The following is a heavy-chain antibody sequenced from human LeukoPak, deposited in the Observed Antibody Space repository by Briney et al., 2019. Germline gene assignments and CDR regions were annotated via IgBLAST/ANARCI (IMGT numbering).Heavy chain of an antibody. D-gene: IGHD6-6*01. J-gene: IGHJ2*01. Sequence: SETLSLTCTVSGVSISSDSYYWSWIRQPPGKGLEWIGEINHSGSTNYNPSLKSRVTISVDTSKNQFSLKLSSVTAADTAVYYCARASFRIAARPGYFDLWGRGTLVTVSS. CDR1: GVSISSDSYY. CDR3: ARASFRIAARPGYFDL. CDR2: INHSGST. V-gene: IGHV4-39*07.